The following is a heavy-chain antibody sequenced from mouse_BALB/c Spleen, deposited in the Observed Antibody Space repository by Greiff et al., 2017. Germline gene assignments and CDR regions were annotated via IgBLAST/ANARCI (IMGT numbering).Heavy chain of an antibody. CDR1: GFTFSNYW. V-gene: IGHV6-6*02. J-gene: IGHJ4*01. Sequence: EVKVVESGGGLVQPGGSMKLSCVASGFTFSNYWMNWVRQSPEKGLEWVAEIRLKSNNYATHYAESVKGRFTISRDDSKSSVYLQMNNLRAEDTGIYYCTRIYYGNYNAMDYWGQGTSVTVSS. CDR3: TRIYYGNYNAMDY. CDR2: IRLKSNNYAT. D-gene: IGHD2-1*01.